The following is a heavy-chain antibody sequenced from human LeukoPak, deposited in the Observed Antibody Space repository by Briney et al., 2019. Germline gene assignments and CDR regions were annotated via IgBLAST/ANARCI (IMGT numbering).Heavy chain of an antibody. CDR2: INHSGST. Sequence: SETLSLTCAVYGGSFSGYYWSWIRQPPGKGLEWIGEINHSGSTNYNPSLKSRVTISVDTSKNQFSLKLSSVTAADTAVYYCARGVVVVAATPLGYYFDYWGQGTLVTVSP. CDR3: ARGVVVVAATPLGYYFDY. D-gene: IGHD2-15*01. V-gene: IGHV4-34*01. CDR1: GGSFSGYY. J-gene: IGHJ4*02.